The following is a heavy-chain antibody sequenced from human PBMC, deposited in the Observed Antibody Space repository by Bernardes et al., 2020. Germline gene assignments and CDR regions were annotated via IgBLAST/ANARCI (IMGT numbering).Heavy chain of an antibody. V-gene: IGHV4-34*01. D-gene: IGHD6-6*01. J-gene: IGHJ4*02. Sequence: SETLSLTCAVYGGSFSGYYWSWIRQPPGKGLEWIGEINHSGSTNHNPSLKSRVTMSVDTPKNQISLKLSSVTAADTAVYYCARVAGRDSGSWGQGTLVTVSS. CDR1: GGSFSGYY. CDR3: ARVAGRDSGS. CDR2: INHSGST.